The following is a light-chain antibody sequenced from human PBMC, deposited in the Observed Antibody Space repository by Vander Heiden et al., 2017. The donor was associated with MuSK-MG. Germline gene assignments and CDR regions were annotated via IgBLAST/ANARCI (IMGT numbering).Light chain of an antibody. CDR3: QKEWT. CDR2: AAS. Sequence: DIQMPQSPSSLSASVGDRVTSTCRASQGISNYLDWYQKKPAKVPKLLIYAASTLQSGVPSRFSGSGSGTDFTLTISSLQPEDVATYYCQKEWTFGQGTKVEIK. V-gene: IGKV1-27*01. J-gene: IGKJ1*01. CDR1: QGISNY.